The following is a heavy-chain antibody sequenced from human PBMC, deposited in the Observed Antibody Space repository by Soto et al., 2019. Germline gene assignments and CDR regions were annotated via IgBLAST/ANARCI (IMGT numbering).Heavy chain of an antibody. J-gene: IGHJ4*02. CDR2: LIPLFGTA. Sequence: QVQLVQSGAEVKKPGSSVKVSCKASGGTFSSYAISWVRQAPGQGLEWMGGLIPLFGTANYAQKFQGRVTITADDSTSTDYMELSSLRAGDTGVYYCAREAGYGSGGSCYFLPGIDYWGQGTLVTVSS. D-gene: IGHD2-15*01. V-gene: IGHV1-69*12. CDR1: GGTFSSYA. CDR3: AREAGYGSGGSCYFLPGIDY.